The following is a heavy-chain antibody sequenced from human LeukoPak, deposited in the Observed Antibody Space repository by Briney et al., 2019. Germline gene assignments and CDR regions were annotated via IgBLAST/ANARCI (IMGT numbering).Heavy chain of an antibody. J-gene: IGHJ4*02. D-gene: IGHD3-10*01. CDR3: ARLVEDYFNSGSYFSYFVY. CDR2: ISAYNGNT. Sequence: GASVKVSCKASGYTFTSYGINWVRQAPGQGLEWMGWISAYNGNTNYAQKLQGRITLTTDTSTSTAYMDLRSLRSDDTAVYYCARLVEDYFNSGSYFSYFVYWGQGTLVTVSS. V-gene: IGHV1-18*01. CDR1: GYTFTSYG.